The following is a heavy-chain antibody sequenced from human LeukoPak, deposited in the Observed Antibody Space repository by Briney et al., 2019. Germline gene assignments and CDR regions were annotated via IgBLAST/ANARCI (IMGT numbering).Heavy chain of an antibody. D-gene: IGHD5-24*01. CDR3: ARALDGYNQDY. Sequence: GGSLRLSCAASGFTFSNYGMHWVRQAPGKGLEWVSSISSSSSYIYYAESVKGRFTISRDNAKNSLYLQINSLRAGDTAVYYCARALDGYNQDYWGQGTLVTVSS. J-gene: IGHJ4*02. V-gene: IGHV3-21*01. CDR2: ISSSSSYI. CDR1: GFTFSNYG.